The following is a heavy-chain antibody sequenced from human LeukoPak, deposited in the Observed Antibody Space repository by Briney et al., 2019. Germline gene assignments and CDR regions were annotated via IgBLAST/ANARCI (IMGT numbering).Heavy chain of an antibody. D-gene: IGHD3-9*01. V-gene: IGHV3-21*01. CDR1: GLTFSSYS. J-gene: IGHJ4*02. CDR3: ARANYDILTGYYFAVATRTLDY. Sequence: GGSLGLFCAASGLTFSSYSMNWVRQAPGKGLEWVSSISSSSSYIYYADSVKGRFTISRDNAKNSLYLQMNSLRAEDTAVYYCARANYDILTGYYFAVATRTLDYWGQGTLVTVSS. CDR2: ISSSSSYI.